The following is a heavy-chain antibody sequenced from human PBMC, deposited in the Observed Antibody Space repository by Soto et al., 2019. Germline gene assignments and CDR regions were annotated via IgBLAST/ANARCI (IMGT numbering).Heavy chain of an antibody. D-gene: IGHD1-26*01. CDR2: IYPGDSDT. J-gene: IGHJ4*02. Sequence: GESLKISCKGSGYSFTTYWIGWVRQMPGKGLEWMGIIYPGDSDTRYSPSFQGQVTISADKSISTAYLQWSSLKASDPAMYYCARLWRSYSLHLDYWGQGTLVTVSS. CDR3: ARLWRSYSLHLDY. CDR1: GYSFTTYW. V-gene: IGHV5-51*01.